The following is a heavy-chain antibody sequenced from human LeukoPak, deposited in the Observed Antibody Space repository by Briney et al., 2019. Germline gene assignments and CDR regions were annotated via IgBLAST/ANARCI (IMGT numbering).Heavy chain of an antibody. CDR3: AKSRYSSSWERAEYFQH. CDR1: GFTFSTYW. Sequence: PGGSLRLSCSASGFTFSTYWMSWVRQAPGKGLEWVSAISGSGGSTYYADSVKGRFTISRDNSKNTLYLQMNSLRAEDTAVYYCAKSRYSSSWERAEYFQHWGQGTLVTVSS. V-gene: IGHV3-23*01. CDR2: ISGSGGST. D-gene: IGHD6-13*01. J-gene: IGHJ1*01.